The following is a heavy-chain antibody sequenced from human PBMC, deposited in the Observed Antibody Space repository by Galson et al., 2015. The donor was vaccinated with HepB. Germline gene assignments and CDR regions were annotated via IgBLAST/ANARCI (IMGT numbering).Heavy chain of an antibody. J-gene: IGHJ4*02. V-gene: IGHV3-23*01. CDR2: VSGST. Sequence: SLRLSCAASGFTFSSYGMTWVRQAPGKGLEWVSAVSGSTYYADSVKGRFTISRDNSKNTLSLQMNSLRAEDTAVYYCAKDTTPGGSGWTLDDWGQGTLVIVSS. CDR3: AKDTTPGGSGWTLDD. CDR1: GFTFSSYG. D-gene: IGHD6-19*01.